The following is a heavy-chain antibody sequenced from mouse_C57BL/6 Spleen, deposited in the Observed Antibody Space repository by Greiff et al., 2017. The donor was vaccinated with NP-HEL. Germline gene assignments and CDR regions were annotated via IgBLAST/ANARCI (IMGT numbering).Heavy chain of an antibody. D-gene: IGHD1-1*02. CDR2: ISSGGDYI. CDR1: GFTFSSYA. Sequence: EVKLVESGEGLVKPGGSLKLSCAASGFTFSSYAMSWVRQTPEKRLEWVAYISSGGDYIYYADTVKGRFTISRDNARNTLYLQMSSLKSEDTAMYYCTRGGVLWSPYAMDYWGQGTSVTVSS. V-gene: IGHV5S21*01. J-gene: IGHJ4*01. CDR3: TRGGVLWSPYAMDY.